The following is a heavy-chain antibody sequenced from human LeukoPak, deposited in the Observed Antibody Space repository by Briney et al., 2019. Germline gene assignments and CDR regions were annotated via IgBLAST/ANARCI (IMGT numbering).Heavy chain of an antibody. D-gene: IGHD5-12*01. CDR3: ARGYSGYDYGLDY. CDR1: GLSFSDHW. J-gene: IGHJ4*02. V-gene: IGHV3-7*01. CDR2: IKQDGSVK. Sequence: GGSLRLSCAASGLSFSDHWMTWVRHPPGKGLEWVATIKQDGSVKYYVDSVKGRFTISRDNAKNSLYLQMNSLRAEDTAVYYCARGYSGYDYGLDYWGQGTLVTVSS.